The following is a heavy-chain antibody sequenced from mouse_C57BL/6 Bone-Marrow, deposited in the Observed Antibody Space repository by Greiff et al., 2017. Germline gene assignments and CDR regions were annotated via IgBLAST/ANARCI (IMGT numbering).Heavy chain of an antibody. CDR3: TTCCYYGSSYPQVGYFDV. CDR2: IDPENGDT. V-gene: IGHV14-4*01. Sequence: EVKLVESGAELVRPGASVKLSCTASGFNIKDDYMHWVKQRPEQGLEWIGWIDPENGDTEYASKFQGKATITADTSSNTAYLQLSSLTSEDTAVYYCTTCCYYGSSYPQVGYFDVWGTGTTVTVSS. D-gene: IGHD1-1*01. J-gene: IGHJ1*03. CDR1: GFNIKDDY.